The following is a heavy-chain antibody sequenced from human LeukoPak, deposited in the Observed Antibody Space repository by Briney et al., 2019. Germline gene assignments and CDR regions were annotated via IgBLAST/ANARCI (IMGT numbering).Heavy chain of an antibody. CDR3: ASSDILTGYYTRDGFDI. CDR2: INPSGGST. J-gene: IGHJ3*02. Sequence: GASVKVSCKASGYTFTSYYMHWVRQAPGQGLEWMGIINPSGGSTSYAQKFQGRVTMTTDTSTSTAYMELRSLRSDDTAVYYCASSDILTGYYTRDGFDIWGQGTMVTVSS. D-gene: IGHD3-9*01. CDR1: GYTFTSYY. V-gene: IGHV1-46*01.